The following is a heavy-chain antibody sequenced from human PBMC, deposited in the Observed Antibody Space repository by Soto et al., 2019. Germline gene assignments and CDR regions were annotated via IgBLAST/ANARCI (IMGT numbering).Heavy chain of an antibody. J-gene: IGHJ4*02. CDR1: GGSISSYY. CDR2: LDYSGTT. CDR3: ARDSFPPYSSSSKGFDY. V-gene: IGHV4-59*01. D-gene: IGHD6-6*01. Sequence: QVQLQESGPGLVKPSETLSLICTVSGGSISSYYWNWIRQSPGKGLEWIASLDYSGTTNYNPSLKSRITTSVDPSKKQFSLKMRSVTAADTAVYYCARDSFPPYSSSSKGFDYWGQGSLFTVST.